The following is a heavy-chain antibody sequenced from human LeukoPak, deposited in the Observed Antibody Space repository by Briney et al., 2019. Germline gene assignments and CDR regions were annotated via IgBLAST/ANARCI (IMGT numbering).Heavy chain of an antibody. V-gene: IGHV3-48*03. CDR2: LSKSGSTI. J-gene: IGHJ4*02. D-gene: IGHD4-17*01. Sequence: GGSLRLSCAASGFTFSSYEMNWVRQAPGKGLEWVSYLSKSGSTIYYADSVKGRFTISRDNAKNSLYLQMNSLRAEDTAVYYCAREKTINGDYQLLLFDYWGQGTLVSVSA. CDR1: GFTFSSYE. CDR3: AREKTINGDYQLLLFDY.